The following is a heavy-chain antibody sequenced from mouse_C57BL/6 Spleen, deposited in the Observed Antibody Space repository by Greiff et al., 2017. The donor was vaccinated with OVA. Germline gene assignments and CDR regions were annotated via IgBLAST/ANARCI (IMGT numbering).Heavy chain of an antibody. CDR3: APMVTTGRSFDY. D-gene: IGHD2-2*01. CDR1: GYTFTSYW. Sequence: QVQLQQPGAELVKPGASVKLSCKASGYTFTSYWMQWVKQRPGQGLEWIGEIDPSDSYTNYNQKFKGKATLTVDTSSSTAYMQRSSLTSEDSAVYDCAPMVTTGRSFDYWGQGTTLTVSS. J-gene: IGHJ2*01. V-gene: IGHV1-50*01. CDR2: IDPSDSYT.